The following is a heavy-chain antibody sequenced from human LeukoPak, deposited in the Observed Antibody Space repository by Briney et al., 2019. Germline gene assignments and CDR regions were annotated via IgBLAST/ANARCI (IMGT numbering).Heavy chain of an antibody. D-gene: IGHD3-10*01. J-gene: IGHJ4*02. CDR3: ARGLRGVTSLDY. CDR1: GFTFSSCA. CDR2: ISSSGSTI. Sequence: PGGSLRLSCAASGFTFSSCAMSWVRQAPGKGPEWVSYISSSGSTIYYADSVKGRFTISRDNAKNSLYLQMNSLRAEDTAVYYCARGLRGVTSLDYWGQGTLVTVSS. V-gene: IGHV3-48*04.